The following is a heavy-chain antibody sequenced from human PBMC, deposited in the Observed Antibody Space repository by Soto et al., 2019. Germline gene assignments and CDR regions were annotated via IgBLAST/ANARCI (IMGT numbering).Heavy chain of an antibody. D-gene: IGHD2-15*01. CDR1: GYTFTSYG. V-gene: IGHV1-18*01. Sequence: ASVKVSCKASGYTFTSYGISWVRQAPGQGLEWMGWISAYNGNTNYAQKLQGRVTMTTDTSTSTAYMELRSLRSDDTAVYYCARDNGMGSYYYYYYGIDVWGQGTTVTVSS. CDR2: ISAYNGNT. J-gene: IGHJ6*02. CDR3: ARDNGMGSYYYYYYGIDV.